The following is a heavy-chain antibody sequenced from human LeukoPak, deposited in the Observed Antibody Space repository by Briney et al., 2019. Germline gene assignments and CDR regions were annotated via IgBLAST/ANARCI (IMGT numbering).Heavy chain of an antibody. D-gene: IGHD6-6*01. V-gene: IGHV3-11*04. CDR1: GFTFSDSY. J-gene: IGHJ5*01. Sequence: GSLRLSCAASGFTFSDSYMTWVRQAPGKGVEWVAYISGSGHDINYSDSVKGRFTISRDNAKNSLYLQMSSLRVEDTAVYYCTRDPRHFDSCGQGTLVTVSS. CDR3: TRDPRHFDS. CDR2: ISGSGHDI.